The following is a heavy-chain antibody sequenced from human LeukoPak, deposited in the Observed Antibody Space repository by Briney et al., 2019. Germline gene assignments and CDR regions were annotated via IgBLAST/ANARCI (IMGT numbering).Heavy chain of an antibody. V-gene: IGHV3-23*01. CDR2: ISVGGSST. CDR1: GFTFSSYA. J-gene: IGHJ4*02. Sequence: GGSLRLSCAASGFTFSSYAMSWVRQAPGKGLQWVSAISVGGSSTYYADSVKGRFTISRDNSKNTLYLQMNSLRAEDTAVYYCARGQYGDYDYWGPGTLVTASS. CDR3: ARGQYGDYDY. D-gene: IGHD4-17*01.